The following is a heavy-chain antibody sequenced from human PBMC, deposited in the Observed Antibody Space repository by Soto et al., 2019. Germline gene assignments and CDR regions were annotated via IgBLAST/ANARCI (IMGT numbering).Heavy chain of an antibody. Sequence: SETLSLTCAVSSGSISSSNWWSWVRQPPGKGLEWIGEIYHSGSTNYNPSLKSRVTISVDKSKNQFSLKLSSVTAADTAVYYCARNAATYYYYYMDVWGKGTTVTVSS. J-gene: IGHJ6*03. V-gene: IGHV4-4*02. CDR3: ARNAATYYYYYMDV. D-gene: IGHD2-15*01. CDR2: IYHSGST. CDR1: SGSISSSNW.